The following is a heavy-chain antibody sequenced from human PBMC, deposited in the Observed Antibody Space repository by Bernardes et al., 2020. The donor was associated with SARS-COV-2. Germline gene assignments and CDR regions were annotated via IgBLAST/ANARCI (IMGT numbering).Heavy chain of an antibody. Sequence: ASVKVSCKASGYTFTSYGISWVRQAPGQGLEWMGWISAYNGNTNYAQKLQGRVTMTTDTSTSTAYMELRSLRSDDTAVYYCARDLETYYYGSSGYYLSQNWFDPWGQGTLVTVSS. CDR2: ISAYNGNT. CDR3: ARDLETYYYGSSGYYLSQNWFDP. V-gene: IGHV1-18*01. CDR1: GYTFTSYG. D-gene: IGHD3-22*01. J-gene: IGHJ5*02.